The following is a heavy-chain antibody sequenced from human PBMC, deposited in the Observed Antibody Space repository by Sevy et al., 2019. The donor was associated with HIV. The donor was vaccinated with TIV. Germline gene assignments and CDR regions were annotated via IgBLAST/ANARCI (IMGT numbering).Heavy chain of an antibody. Sequence: GGSLRLSCAASGFTLNKYAMNWVRQAPGKGLEWVSSISTSTTYIYYAESGKGRFNISRDNAKNSLYMQMNRLRDEDTAVYYCVRDGGCSTTKCLLYFDYWGQGTLVTVSS. CDR2: ISTSTTYI. J-gene: IGHJ4*02. CDR3: VRDGGCSTTKCLLYFDY. V-gene: IGHV3-21*01. D-gene: IGHD2-2*01. CDR1: GFTLNKYA.